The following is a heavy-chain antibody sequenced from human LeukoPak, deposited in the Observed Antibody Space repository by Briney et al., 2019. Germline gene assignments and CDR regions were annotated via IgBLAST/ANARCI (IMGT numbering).Heavy chain of an antibody. CDR1: GGSISSYY. D-gene: IGHD6-13*01. J-gene: IGHJ4*02. Sequence: LSLTCTVSGGSISSYYWSWIRQAPGKGLEWVSYISSSGSTIYYADSVKGRFTISRDNAKNSLLLQMNSLRAEDTAVYYCAREGGIAVDYWGQGTLVTVSS. V-gene: IGHV3-11*01. CDR2: ISSSGSTI. CDR3: AREGGIAVDY.